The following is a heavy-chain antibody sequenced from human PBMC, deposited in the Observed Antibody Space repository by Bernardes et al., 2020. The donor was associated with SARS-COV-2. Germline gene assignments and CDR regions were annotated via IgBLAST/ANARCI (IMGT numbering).Heavy chain of an antibody. D-gene: IGHD3-10*01. Sequence: GGSLRLSCAASGFIFSSYAMSWVRQAPGKGLEWVSGISSSGDTTYYADSLKGRFIVSRDNSNNTLYLQLNSLRAQDTAAYYCAKSHYYGSGSFDSWGRGTRVAVAS. CDR2: ISSSGDTT. CDR1: GFIFSSYA. J-gene: IGHJ4*02. CDR3: AKSHYYGSGSFDS. V-gene: IGHV3-23*01.